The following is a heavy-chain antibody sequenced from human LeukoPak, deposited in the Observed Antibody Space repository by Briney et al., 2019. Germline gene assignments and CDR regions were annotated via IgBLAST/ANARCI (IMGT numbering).Heavy chain of an antibody. Sequence: ASVKVSCKASGYTFTSYGISWVRQAPGQGLEWMGWISAYNGNTNYAQKLQGRVTLTRDTSASTAYMELTSLRSEDTAVYYCARDTGHSSGWYSDWYFDLWGRGTLVTVSS. V-gene: IGHV1-18*01. CDR2: ISAYNGNT. CDR1: GYTFTSYG. D-gene: IGHD6-19*01. CDR3: ARDTGHSSGWYSDWYFDL. J-gene: IGHJ2*01.